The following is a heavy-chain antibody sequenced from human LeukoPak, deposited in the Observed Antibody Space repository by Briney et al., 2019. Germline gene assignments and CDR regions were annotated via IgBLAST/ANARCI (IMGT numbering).Heavy chain of an antibody. CDR1: GFTFSSYA. D-gene: IGHD5-18*01. CDR3: AKGPWDRGYSYGDNWFDP. V-gene: IGHV3-23*01. CDR2: ISGSGGST. J-gene: IGHJ5*02. Sequence: GGSLRLSCAASGFTFSSYAMSWVRQAPGKGLEWVSAISGSGGSTYYADSVKGRFTISRDNSKNTLYLQMNSLRAEDTAVYYCAKGPWDRGYSYGDNWFDPWGQGTLVTVPS.